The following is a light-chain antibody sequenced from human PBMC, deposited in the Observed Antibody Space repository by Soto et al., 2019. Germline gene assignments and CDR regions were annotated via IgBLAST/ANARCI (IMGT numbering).Light chain of an antibody. CDR2: DVS. J-gene: IGLJ3*02. CDR3: FSYAGSDKWV. V-gene: IGLV2-8*01. Sequence: QSALTQPPSASGSPGQSVTISCTGTSSDVGAYNFVSWFQQHPGKAPKLMIYDVSKRPSGVPDRFSGSKSDNTVSLTVYGLQAEDEGDYYCFSYAGSDKWVFCGGTKLTVL. CDR1: SSDVGAYNF.